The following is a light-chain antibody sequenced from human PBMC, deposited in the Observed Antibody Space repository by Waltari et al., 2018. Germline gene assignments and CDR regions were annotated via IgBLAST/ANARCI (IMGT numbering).Light chain of an antibody. J-gene: IGLJ3*02. CDR3: QTEGFGIWV. CDR1: SGHSSYS. CDR2: VNSDVSH. Sequence: QLMLPQSPPASPSLGAPVKLTCTLCSGHSSYSIAWHQQHLEKGPRYLMKVNSDVSHIKGDGIPDRVSGSRSGTVRYLSIASVQSEDEADYYCQTEGFGIWVFGGGTKLTVL. V-gene: IGLV4-69*01.